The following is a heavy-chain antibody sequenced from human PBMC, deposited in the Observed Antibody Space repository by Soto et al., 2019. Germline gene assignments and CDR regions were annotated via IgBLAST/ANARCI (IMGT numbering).Heavy chain of an antibody. Sequence: SETLSLTCTVSGGSISSSSYYWGWIRQPPGKGLEWIGGIYYSGSTYYNPSLKSRVTISVDTSKSQFSLKLSSVTAADTAVYYCASSADCSSTSCYYGLGWFDPWGQGTLVTVSS. CDR2: IYYSGST. V-gene: IGHV4-39*01. J-gene: IGHJ5*02. CDR3: ASSADCSSTSCYYGLGWFDP. D-gene: IGHD2-2*01. CDR1: GGSISSSSYY.